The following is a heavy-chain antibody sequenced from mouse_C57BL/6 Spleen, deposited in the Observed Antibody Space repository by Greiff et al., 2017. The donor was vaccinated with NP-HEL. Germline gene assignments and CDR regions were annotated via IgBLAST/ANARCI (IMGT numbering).Heavy chain of an antibody. CDR2: ISSGSSTI. J-gene: IGHJ3*01. CDR1: GFTFSDYG. CDR3: AGGYGSSPFAY. D-gene: IGHD1-1*01. Sequence: DVKLVESGGGLVKPGGSLKLSCAASGFTFSDYGMHWVRQAPEKGLEWVAYISSGSSTIYYADTVKGRFTISRDNAKNTLFLQMTSLRSEDTAMYYCAGGYGSSPFAYWGQGTLVTVSA. V-gene: IGHV5-17*01.